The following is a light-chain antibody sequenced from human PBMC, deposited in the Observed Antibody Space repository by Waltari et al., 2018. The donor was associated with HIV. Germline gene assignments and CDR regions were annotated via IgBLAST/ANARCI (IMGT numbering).Light chain of an antibody. V-gene: IGLV2-23*02. CDR2: EVT. Sequence: QSALTQPASVSGSPGQSITISCTGTSSNVSSDDLVSWYQQHPGEAPKLIIYEVTKRPSGVSNRFSCSKSGNTASLTISGLQAEDEADYYCCSCPRSGIRYVFGTGTKVTVL. CDR1: SSNVSSDDL. CDR3: CSCPRSGIRYV. J-gene: IGLJ1*01.